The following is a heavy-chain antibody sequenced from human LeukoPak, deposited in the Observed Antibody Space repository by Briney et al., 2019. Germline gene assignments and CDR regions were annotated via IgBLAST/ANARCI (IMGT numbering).Heavy chain of an antibody. CDR3: ARDLAYCSGGSCYSNNWFDP. Sequence: PSETLSLTCTVSGGSISSYYWSWIRQPAGKGLEWIGRIYTSGSTNYNPSLKSRVTISVDKSKNQFSLKLSSVTAADTAVYYCARDLAYCSGGSCYSNNWFDPWGQGTLVTVSS. CDR1: GGSISSYY. V-gene: IGHV4-4*07. CDR2: IYTSGST. D-gene: IGHD2-15*01. J-gene: IGHJ5*02.